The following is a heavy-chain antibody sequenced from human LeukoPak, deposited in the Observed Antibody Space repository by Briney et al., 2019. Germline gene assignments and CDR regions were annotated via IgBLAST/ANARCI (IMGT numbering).Heavy chain of an antibody. Sequence: SETLSLTCTVSGGSISSGSYYWGWIRQPPGKGLEWIGSIYYSGSTYYNPSLKSRVTISVDTSKNQFSLKVSSVTAADTVVYYCARDRQQLVRGDYFDYWGQGTLVTVSS. CDR2: IYYSGST. CDR3: ARDRQQLVRGDYFDY. CDR1: GGSISSGSYY. V-gene: IGHV4-39*07. D-gene: IGHD6-13*01. J-gene: IGHJ4*02.